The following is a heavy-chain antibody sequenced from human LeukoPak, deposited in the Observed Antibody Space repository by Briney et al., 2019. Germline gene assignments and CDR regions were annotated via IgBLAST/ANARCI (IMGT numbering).Heavy chain of an antibody. CDR1: GFSFSTYA. J-gene: IGHJ3*02. CDR3: ARGHSGRYQRNDAYDI. CDR2: INEEGRYI. D-gene: IGHD1-26*01. Sequence: GGSLRLSCAASGFSFSTYAMNWVRRAPGKGLQWVSSINEEGRYIYFTDSTKGPFTVSRDNAENSLYLQMNGLRAEDTAVYYCARGHSGRYQRNDAYDIWGRGTLVTVSS. V-gene: IGHV3-21*01.